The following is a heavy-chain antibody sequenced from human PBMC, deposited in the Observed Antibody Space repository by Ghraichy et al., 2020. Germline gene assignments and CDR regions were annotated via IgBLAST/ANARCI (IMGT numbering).Heavy chain of an antibody. D-gene: IGHD2-15*01. CDR3: ARGADIGALDPAY. V-gene: IGHV3-7*01. CDR2: IKPDGSAK. CDR1: GVTFSRYW. J-gene: IGHJ4*02. Sequence: GGSLRLSCAVSGVTFSRYWLNWVRQAPGKGLEWVANIKPDGSAKYYVDSVKGRFTISRDSANNSLYLQMNSLRAEDTAVYYCARGADIGALDPAYLGQGTLVTVSS.